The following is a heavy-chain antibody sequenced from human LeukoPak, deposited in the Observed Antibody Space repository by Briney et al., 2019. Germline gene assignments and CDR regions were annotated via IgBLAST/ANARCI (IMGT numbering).Heavy chain of an antibody. J-gene: IGHJ4*02. CDR2: VKQEGSKT. CDR1: GGTISSNW. V-gene: IGHV3-7*01. Sequence: AGSLRLSCAASGGTISSNWYSWGWQGPGPGLGRVGNVKQEGSKTYYVDSVRGRFTISRDNAKDPLYLQMNSLRVEDTAVYYCAREGSHYYGYGGFDSWGQGTLVTVSS. CDR3: AREGSHYYGYGGFDS. D-gene: IGHD3-10*01.